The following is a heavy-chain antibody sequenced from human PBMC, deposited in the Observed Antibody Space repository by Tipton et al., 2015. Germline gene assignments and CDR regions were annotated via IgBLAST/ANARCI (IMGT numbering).Heavy chain of an antibody. CDR2: IFYTGST. CDR1: GGAITSDGFY. Sequence: TLSLTCTVSGGAITSDGFYWSWIRQHPGKGLERIGYIFYTGSTYYNPSLKSRATLSVDTSKNQFSLKLSSVTAADTAVYYCARDGYNSNYFDYRGQGTLVTVSS. CDR3: ARDGYNSNYFDY. J-gene: IGHJ4*02. V-gene: IGHV4-31*03. D-gene: IGHD5-24*01.